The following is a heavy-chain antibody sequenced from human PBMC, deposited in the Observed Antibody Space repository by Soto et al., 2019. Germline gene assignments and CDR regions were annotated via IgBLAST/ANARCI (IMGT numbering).Heavy chain of an antibody. CDR2: TYYRSKWYN. Sequence: SQTLSLTCAISGDSVSSNSAAWNWIRQSPSRGLEWLGRTYYRSKWYNDYAVSVKSRITINPDTSKNQFSLQLNSVTPEDTAVYYCARDYWNSLDYHHYGMDVWGQGTTVTVS. CDR3: ARDYWNSLDYHHYGMDV. D-gene: IGHD1-7*01. CDR1: GDSVSSNSAA. J-gene: IGHJ6*02. V-gene: IGHV6-1*01.